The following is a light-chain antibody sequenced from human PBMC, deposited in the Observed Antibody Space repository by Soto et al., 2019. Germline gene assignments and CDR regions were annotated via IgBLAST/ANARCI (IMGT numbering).Light chain of an antibody. V-gene: IGKV3-11*01. CDR2: DAA. CDR3: QHRSSWPRS. Sequence: DIVLTQSPATLSLSPGDRATLSCRASQSVGTSLAWYKQQPGQAPRLLIHDAAYRASGIPERFSGSGSGTAFILSIGSLEPDDFAVYYCQHRSSWPRSFGRGTKVEV. J-gene: IGKJ1*01. CDR1: QSVGTS.